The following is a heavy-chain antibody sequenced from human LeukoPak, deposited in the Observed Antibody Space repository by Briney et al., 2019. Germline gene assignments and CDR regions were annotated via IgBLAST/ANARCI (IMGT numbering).Heavy chain of an antibody. V-gene: IGHV1-2*06. CDR2: INPNSGGT. D-gene: IGHD3-22*01. CDR1: GYTFTGYY. Sequence: ASVEVSCKASGYTFTGYYMHWVRQAPGQGLEWMGRINPNSGGTNYAQKFQGRVTTTRDTSISTAYMELSRLRSDDTAVYYCARGWNSSGYYWGQGTLVTVSS. CDR3: ARGWNSSGYY. J-gene: IGHJ4*02.